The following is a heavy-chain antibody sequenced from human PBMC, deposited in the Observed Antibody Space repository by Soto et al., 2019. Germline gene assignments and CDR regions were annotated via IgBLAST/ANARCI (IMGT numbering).Heavy chain of an antibody. CDR1: GFTFSSYA. Sequence: GGSLRLSCAASGFTFSSYAMSWVRQAPGKGLEWVSAISGSGSSTYYADSVKGRFTISRDNSKNTLYLQMNSLRAEDTAKYYCAKDQHCSSTSCYTTPYGMDVWGQGTTVTVSS. CDR2: ISGSGSST. D-gene: IGHD2-2*02. J-gene: IGHJ6*02. V-gene: IGHV3-23*01. CDR3: AKDQHCSSTSCYTTPYGMDV.